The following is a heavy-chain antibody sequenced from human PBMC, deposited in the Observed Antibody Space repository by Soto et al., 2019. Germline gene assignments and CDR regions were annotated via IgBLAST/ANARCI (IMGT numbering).Heavy chain of an antibody. CDR2: VYRTGST. Sequence: SETLSLTCTVSDGSISSTNYYWWSWVRQPPGKGLEWIGEVYRTGSTNYNPSLESRLTISVDKSKNQFSLKLTSVTAADTAVYYCARARATIAAAAIFDCWGQGTLVTVSS. D-gene: IGHD6-13*01. CDR3: ARARATIAAAAIFDC. J-gene: IGHJ4*02. V-gene: IGHV4-4*02. CDR1: DGSISSTNYYW.